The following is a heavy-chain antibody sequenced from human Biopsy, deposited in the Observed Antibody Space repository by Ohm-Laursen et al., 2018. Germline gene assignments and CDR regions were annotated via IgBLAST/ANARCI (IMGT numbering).Heavy chain of an antibody. CDR1: RFTFRTYG. CDR3: AKDQGYYYDRSVYYYFDY. D-gene: IGHD3-22*01. CDR2: ISFDGSDQ. V-gene: IGHV3-30*18. Sequence: SLRLSCTASRFTFRTYGMHWVRQAPGKGLEWVAVISFDGSDQKYADSVKGRFTISRDNSKNTLYLQMNSLRAEDTAVYYCAKDQGYYYDRSVYYYFDYWGQGTLVTVSS. J-gene: IGHJ4*02.